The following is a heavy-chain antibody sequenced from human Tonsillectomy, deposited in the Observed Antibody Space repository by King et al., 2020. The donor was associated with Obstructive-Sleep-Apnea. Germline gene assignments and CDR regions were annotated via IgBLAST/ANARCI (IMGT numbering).Heavy chain of an antibody. Sequence: VQLVESGGGLVQPGGSLRLSCAASGFTFSDYWMHWVCQTPGKGLEWVSRIKTDGRAAQYADSVRGRFTISRDNAQRTVYLQMNSLRAEDTAVYYCARPAQWFGDNFFDPWGQGTLVTVSS. J-gene: IGHJ5*02. CDR3: ARPAQWFGDNFFDP. V-gene: IGHV3-74*03. D-gene: IGHD3-10*01. CDR2: IKTDGRAA. CDR1: GFTFSDYW.